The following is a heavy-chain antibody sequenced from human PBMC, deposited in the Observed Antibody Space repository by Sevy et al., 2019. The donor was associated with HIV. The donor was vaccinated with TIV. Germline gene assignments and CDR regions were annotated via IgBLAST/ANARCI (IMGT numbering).Heavy chain of an antibody. CDR2: LSFGCGEI. J-gene: IGHJ4*02. Sequence: GGSLRLSCAASGFTFSKYSMSWVRQPPGKGLEWVSTLSFGCGEINYADSVQGWFTISRDNSKSSGYLQMNNLRPEDTAVYYCAREGCTKPHDYWGQGTLVTVSS. CDR3: AREGCTKPHDY. D-gene: IGHD2-8*01. CDR1: GFTFSKYS. V-gene: IGHV3-23*01.